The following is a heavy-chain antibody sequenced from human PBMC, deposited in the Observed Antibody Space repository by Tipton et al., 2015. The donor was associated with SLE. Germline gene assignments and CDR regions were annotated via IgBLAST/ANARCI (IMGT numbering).Heavy chain of an antibody. V-gene: IGHV4-31*02. Sequence: LRLSCTVSGDSITDSGYSWNWVRQHPGAGLEWIGYIHHSGRTDYNPSLRSRVTISRDTSKNQFSLNVNSVTAADTAVYYCARQHSGGATDTWGQGTLVTVSS. D-gene: IGHD1-26*01. CDR1: GDSITDSGYS. J-gene: IGHJ5*02. CDR2: IHHSGRT. CDR3: ARQHSGGATDT.